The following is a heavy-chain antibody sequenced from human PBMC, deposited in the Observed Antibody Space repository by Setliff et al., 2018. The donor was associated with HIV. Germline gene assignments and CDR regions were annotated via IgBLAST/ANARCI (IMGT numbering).Heavy chain of an antibody. J-gene: IGHJ4*02. Sequence: LSLTCSVSGDSINSRPYYYGWLRQPPGKGLEWIGNVFYSGSTYYNPSLKSRVSMSIDTSRNQFSLKLTSETAADTAVYFCARFPTVVTAPGFWGRGTLVTVSS. CDR1: GDSINSRPYY. D-gene: IGHD2-21*02. CDR3: ARFPTVVTAPGF. V-gene: IGHV4-39*01. CDR2: VFYSGST.